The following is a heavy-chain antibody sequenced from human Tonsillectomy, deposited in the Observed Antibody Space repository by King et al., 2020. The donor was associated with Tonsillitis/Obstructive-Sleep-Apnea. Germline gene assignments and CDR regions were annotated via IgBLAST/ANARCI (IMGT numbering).Heavy chain of an antibody. J-gene: IGHJ6*02. V-gene: IGHV3-30*04. CDR3: ARERARFLEWLGMDV. D-gene: IGHD3-3*01. CDR1: GFTFSSYA. CDR2: ISYDGCNK. Sequence: VQLVESGGGVVQPGRSLRLSCAASGFTFSSYAMHWVRQAPGKGLERVAVISYDGCNKYYADSVTGRFTISRDNSKNTLYLQMNSLRAEDTAVYDCARERARFLEWLGMDVWGQGTTVTVSS.